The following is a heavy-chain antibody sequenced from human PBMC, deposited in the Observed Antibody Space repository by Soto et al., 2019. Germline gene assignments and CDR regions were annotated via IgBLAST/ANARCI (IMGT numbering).Heavy chain of an antibody. Sequence: SETLSLTCTVSGGSVSSGSYYWSWIRQSPGKGLEWIGYIYSTGSTNYNPSLKSQVIISLNTSKNQFSLTLTSMTAADTAVYYCARGYGRFDYWGQGALVTVSS. J-gene: IGHJ4*02. CDR1: GGSVSSGSYY. CDR3: ARGYGRFDY. CDR2: IYSTGST. V-gene: IGHV4-61*01. D-gene: IGHD4-17*01.